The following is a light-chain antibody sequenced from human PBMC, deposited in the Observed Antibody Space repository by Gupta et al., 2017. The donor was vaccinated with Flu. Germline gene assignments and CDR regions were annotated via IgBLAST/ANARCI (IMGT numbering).Light chain of an antibody. Sequence: QSALTQPASVSVSPGQSVTLPCTATTSDVGGYNHVSWYQQHPGKAPKLIIYEVSDRPSGVSNRFSGSKSGNTASLTISGLQAEDEADYYCSSYTNSNTWVFGGGTKLTVL. CDR3: SSYTNSNTWV. CDR2: EVS. V-gene: IGLV2-14*01. CDR1: TSDVGGYNH. J-gene: IGLJ3*02.